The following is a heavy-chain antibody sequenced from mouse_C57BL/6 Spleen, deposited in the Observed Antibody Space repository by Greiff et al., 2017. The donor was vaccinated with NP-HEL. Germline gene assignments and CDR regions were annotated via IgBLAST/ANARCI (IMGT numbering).Heavy chain of an antibody. Sequence: QVQLQQPGAELVKPGASVKMSCKASGYTFTSYWITWVKQRPGQGLEWIGDIYPGSGSTNYNEKFKGKATLTVDTSSSTAYMQLSSLTSEDSAVYYCARSAADSSGYVGFAYWGQGTLVTVSA. CDR1: GYTFTSYW. D-gene: IGHD3-2*02. V-gene: IGHV1-55*01. CDR2: IYPGSGST. J-gene: IGHJ3*01. CDR3: ARSAADSSGYVGFAY.